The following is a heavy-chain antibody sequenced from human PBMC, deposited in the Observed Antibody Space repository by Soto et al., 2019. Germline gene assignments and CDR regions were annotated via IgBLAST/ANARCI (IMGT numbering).Heavy chain of an antibody. V-gene: IGHV3-49*03. CDR1: GFTFGDYA. D-gene: IGHD3-10*01. J-gene: IGHJ5*02. CDR2: IRSKAYGGTT. Sequence: GGSLRLSCTASGFTFGDYAMSWFRQAPGKGLEWVGFIRSKAYGGTTEYAASVKGRFTISRDDSKSIAYLQMNSLKTEDTAVYYCTRDHLWFGELFVAWFDPWGQGTLVTVSS. CDR3: TRDHLWFGELFVAWFDP.